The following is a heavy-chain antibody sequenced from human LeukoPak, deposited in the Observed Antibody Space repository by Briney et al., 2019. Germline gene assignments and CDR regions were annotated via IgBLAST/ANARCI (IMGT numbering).Heavy chain of an antibody. J-gene: IGHJ6*02. CDR1: GFTFSSYS. CDR2: ISSSSSYI. Sequence: PGGSLRLSCAASGFTFSSYSMNWVRQAPGKGLEWVSSISSSSSYIYYADSVKGRFTISRDNAKNSLYLQMNSLRAEDTAVYYCAKDPHSRFLEWSNPKYYYGMDVWGQGTTVTVSS. D-gene: IGHD3-3*01. CDR3: AKDPHSRFLEWSNPKYYYGMDV. V-gene: IGHV3-21*01.